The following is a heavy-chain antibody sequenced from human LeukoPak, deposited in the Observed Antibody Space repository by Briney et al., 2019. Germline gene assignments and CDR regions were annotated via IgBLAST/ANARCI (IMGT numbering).Heavy chain of an antibody. CDR2: IRSKTKTYAT. CDR1: GFTFSGSA. Sequence: GGSLRLSCAASGFTFSGSAMHWVRQASGKGLEWVGRIRSKTKTYATAYAASVKGRFTISRDDSKNTAYLQMNSLKTEDTAVYYCTTRSGWYLVDYWGQGTLVTVSS. D-gene: IGHD6-19*01. J-gene: IGHJ4*02. V-gene: IGHV3-73*01. CDR3: TTRSGWYLVDY.